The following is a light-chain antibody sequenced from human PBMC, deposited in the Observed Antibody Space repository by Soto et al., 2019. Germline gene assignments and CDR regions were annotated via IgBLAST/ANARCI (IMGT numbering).Light chain of an antibody. Sequence: IQLTQSPSSLSASIGDRVTITCRASQDISNYLNWYQQKPGKAPKLLIYDASNLETGVPSRFSGSGSGTDFTFTISSLQPEDIATYYCQQYDNLPYTFGQGTKVDIK. V-gene: IGKV1-33*01. CDR1: QDISNY. CDR3: QQYDNLPYT. J-gene: IGKJ2*01. CDR2: DAS.